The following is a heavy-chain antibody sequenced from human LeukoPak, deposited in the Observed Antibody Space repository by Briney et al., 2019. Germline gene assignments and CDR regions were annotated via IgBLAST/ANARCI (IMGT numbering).Heavy chain of an antibody. CDR3: ARYGSVSLPPDY. Sequence: SGGSLRLSCAASGFTFSDYYMSWIRQAPGKGLEWVSYISSSSSYTNYADSVKGRFTISRDNAKNSLYLQMNSLRAEDTAVYYCARYGSVSLPPDYWGQGTLVTVSS. J-gene: IGHJ4*02. CDR1: GFTFSDYY. CDR2: ISSSSSYT. D-gene: IGHD6-25*01. V-gene: IGHV3-11*06.